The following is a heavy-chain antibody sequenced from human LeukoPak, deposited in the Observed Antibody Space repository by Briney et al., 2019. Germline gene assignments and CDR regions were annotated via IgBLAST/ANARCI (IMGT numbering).Heavy chain of an antibody. CDR1: GFTFSSYA. CDR2: ISGSGGST. Sequence: GGSLRLSCAASGFTFSSYAMSWVRQAPGKGLEWVSAISGSGGSTYYADSVKGRFTISRDNSKNTLYLQMNSLRAEDTAVYYYATFWGLGSYYYYYMDVWGKGTTVTVSS. D-gene: IGHD2/OR15-2a*01. V-gene: IGHV3-23*01. CDR3: ATFWGLGSYYYYYMDV. J-gene: IGHJ6*03.